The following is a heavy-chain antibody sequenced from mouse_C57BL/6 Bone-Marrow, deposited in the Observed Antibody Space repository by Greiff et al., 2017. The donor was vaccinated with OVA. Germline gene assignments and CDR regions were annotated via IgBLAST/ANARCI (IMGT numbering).Heavy chain of an antibody. CDR1: GFTFSSYA. CDR2: ISSGGDYI. Sequence: EVKLMESGAGLVKPGGSLKLSCAASGFTFSSYAMSWVRQTPEKRLEWVAYISSGGDYIYYADTVKGRFTISRDNARNTLYLQMSSLKSEDTAMYYCTREAYYYGTFDYWGQGTTLTVSS. V-gene: IGHV5-9-1*02. D-gene: IGHD1-1*01. CDR3: TREAYYYGTFDY. J-gene: IGHJ2*01.